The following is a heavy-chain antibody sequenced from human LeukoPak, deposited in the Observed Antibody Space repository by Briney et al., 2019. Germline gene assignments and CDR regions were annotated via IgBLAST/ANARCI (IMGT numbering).Heavy chain of an antibody. CDR2: IKQDGSEK. J-gene: IGHJ4*02. V-gene: IGHV3-7*01. CDR1: GFTFSNHW. Sequence: GGSLRLSCAASGFTFSNHWMTWVRQAPGNGLEWVANIKQDGSEKYYVDSVKGRFTISRDNAKNSLYVQMNSLRAEDTAVYYCARDFGYSGYDWYIDYWGQGTLVTVSS. CDR3: ARDFGYSGYDWYIDY. D-gene: IGHD5-12*01.